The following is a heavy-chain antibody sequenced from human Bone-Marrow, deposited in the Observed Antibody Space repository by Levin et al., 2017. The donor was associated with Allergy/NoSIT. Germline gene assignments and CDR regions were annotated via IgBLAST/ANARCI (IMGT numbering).Heavy chain of an antibody. CDR3: ARQLLTGTLGPVVHNWFDP. Sequence: SETLSLTCTVSGGSISSSSYYWGWIRQPPGKGLEWIGSIYYSGSTYYNPSLKSRVTISVDTSKNQFSLKLSSVTAADTAVYYCARQLLTGTLGPVVHNWFDPWGQGTLVTVSS. V-gene: IGHV4-39*01. CDR2: IYYSGST. CDR1: GGSISSSSYY. D-gene: IGHD1/OR15-1a*01. J-gene: IGHJ5*02.